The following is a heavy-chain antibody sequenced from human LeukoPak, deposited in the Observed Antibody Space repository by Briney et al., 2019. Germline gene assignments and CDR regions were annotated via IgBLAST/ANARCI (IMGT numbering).Heavy chain of an antibody. CDR1: GYTFTGYY. J-gene: IGHJ5*02. V-gene: IGHV1-2*02. CDR3: ARGRGYSHSNWVDP. Sequence: ASVKVSCKASGYTFTGYYMHWVRQAPGQGLEWMGWINPNSGGTNYAQKFQGRVTMTRDTSISTAYMELSRLRSDDTAVYYCARGRGYSHSNWVDPWGQGTMVTVSA. D-gene: IGHD5-18*01. CDR2: INPNSGGT.